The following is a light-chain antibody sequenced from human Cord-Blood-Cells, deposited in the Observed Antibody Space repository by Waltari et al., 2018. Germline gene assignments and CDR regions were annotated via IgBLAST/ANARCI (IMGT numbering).Light chain of an antibody. Sequence: SYELTPPPSVSVSPGQTARITCSGDELPKQYASWYQQKPGQAPVLVIYKDSERPSGIPERFSGSSSGTTVTLTISGVQAEDEADYYCQSADSSGTYVVFGGGTKLTVL. V-gene: IGLV3-25*03. J-gene: IGLJ2*01. CDR2: KDS. CDR1: ELPKQY. CDR3: QSADSSGTYVV.